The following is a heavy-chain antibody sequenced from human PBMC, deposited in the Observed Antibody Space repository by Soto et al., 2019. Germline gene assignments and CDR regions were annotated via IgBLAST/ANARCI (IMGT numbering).Heavy chain of an antibody. CDR2: IAYDGSNE. D-gene: IGHD6-19*01. Sequence: QVQLVDAGGGVVQPGGSLRLSCAAYGFTFSTYALHWVRQAPGKGLEWVTLIAYDGSNEYYAGSVKGRFTISRDNSKNTLYLQMNSLRAEDTAVYFCARGPHTSGFIYYYAIDVWGPGTTVTVSS. J-gene: IGHJ6*01. CDR3: ARGPHTSGFIYYYAIDV. CDR1: GFTFSTYA. V-gene: IGHV3-30-3*01.